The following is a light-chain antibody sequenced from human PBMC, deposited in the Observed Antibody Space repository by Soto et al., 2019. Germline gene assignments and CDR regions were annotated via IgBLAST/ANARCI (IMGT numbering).Light chain of an antibody. CDR3: QQYNSFPWT. J-gene: IGKJ1*01. CDR1: QSISSW. CDR2: QAS. V-gene: IGKV1-5*03. Sequence: DLQMTQSPSTLSASVGDRVTITCRASQSISSWLAWCQQKPGKAPQLLIYQASSLESGVPSRFSGSGSWTEFTLTISSLQPDDFATYYCQQYNSFPWTFGQGTKVEIK.